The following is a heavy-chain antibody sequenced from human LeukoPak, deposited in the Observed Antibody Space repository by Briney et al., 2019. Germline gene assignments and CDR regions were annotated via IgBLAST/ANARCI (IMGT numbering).Heavy chain of an antibody. CDR2: ISGSGGST. J-gene: IGHJ5*02. V-gene: IGHV3-23*01. D-gene: IGHD3-16*02. CDR1: GFTFSSYA. CDR3: AKGGLYDYVWGSYRLVNWFDP. Sequence: GGSLRLSCAASGFTFSSYAMSWVRQAPGKGLEWVSAISGSGGSTYYADSVKGRFTISRDNSKNTLYLQMNSLRAEDTAVYYCAKGGLYDYVWGSYRLVNWFDPWGRGTLVTVSS.